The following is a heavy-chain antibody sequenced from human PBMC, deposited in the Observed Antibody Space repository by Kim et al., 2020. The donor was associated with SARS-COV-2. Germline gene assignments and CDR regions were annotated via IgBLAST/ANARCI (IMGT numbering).Heavy chain of an antibody. Sequence: SQTLSLTCAISGDSVSSRSVAWDWIRQSPSRGLEWLGRTYYRFLWFNEYALSVKGRITIKPDTSKNQFSLQLNSVTPEDTAVYYCARGFTYMGLIASAGGYLCDYWGRGPLVTVFS. J-gene: IGHJ4*02. CDR2: TYYRFLWFN. D-gene: IGHD6-25*01. CDR1: GDSVSSRSVA. CDR3: ARGFTYMGLIASAGGYLCDY. V-gene: IGHV6-1*01.